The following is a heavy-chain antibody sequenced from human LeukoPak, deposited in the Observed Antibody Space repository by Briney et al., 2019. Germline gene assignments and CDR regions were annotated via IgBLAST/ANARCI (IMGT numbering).Heavy chain of an antibody. Sequence: SETLSLTCTVSGGSISSYYWSWIRQPAGKGLEWIGRIYTSGSTNYNPSLKSRVTISVDTSKNQFSLKLSSVTAADTAVYYCAREGPLGGSGSYYIYYYYMDVWGKGTTVTISS. V-gene: IGHV4-4*07. J-gene: IGHJ6*03. D-gene: IGHD3-10*01. CDR2: IYTSGST. CDR1: GGSISSYY. CDR3: AREGPLGGSGSYYIYYYYMDV.